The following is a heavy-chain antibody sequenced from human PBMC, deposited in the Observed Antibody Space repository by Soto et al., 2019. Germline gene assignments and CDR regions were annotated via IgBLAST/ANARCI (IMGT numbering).Heavy chain of an antibody. CDR1: GGSVSSKNYY. D-gene: IGHD3-22*01. CDR2: IYYSGTT. CDR3: ARRPSYYYDSSGFDPFDY. V-gene: IGHV4-39*01. Sequence: SETLSLTCSVSGGSVSSKNYYWGWIRQPPGKGLEWIGIIYYSGTTYYNPSLKSRVIISVDTSKNQFSLKLSSVTAADTAVYYCARRPSYYYDSSGFDPFDYWGQGTLVTVSS. J-gene: IGHJ4*02.